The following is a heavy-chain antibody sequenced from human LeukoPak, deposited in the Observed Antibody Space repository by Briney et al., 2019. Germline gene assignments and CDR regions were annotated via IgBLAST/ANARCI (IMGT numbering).Heavy chain of an antibody. CDR2: ISYDGNNK. CDR3: GRDGGQSYYYYYMDV. J-gene: IGHJ6*03. Sequence: GGSLRLSCAASGLTFSSHSMSWVRQAPGKGLEWVAVISYDGNNKYYADSVKGRFTISRDNSKNTLYLQMKSLRAEDTAVFYCGRDGGQSYYYYYMDVWGKGTTVTVSS. V-gene: IGHV3-30*03. CDR1: GLTFSSHS. D-gene: IGHD3-16*01.